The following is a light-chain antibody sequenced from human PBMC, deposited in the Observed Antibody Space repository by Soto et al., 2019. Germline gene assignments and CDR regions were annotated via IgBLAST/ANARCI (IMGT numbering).Light chain of an antibody. CDR2: KAS. CDR3: QHYNSYSEA. Sequence: DLQMTQSPSTLSGSVGDIVTIPCRASQTISSWLAWYQQKPGKAPKLLIYKASTLKSGVPSRFSGSGSGTEFTLTISSLQPDDFATYYCQHYNSYSEAFGQGTKVEIK. CDR1: QTISSW. J-gene: IGKJ1*01. V-gene: IGKV1-5*03.